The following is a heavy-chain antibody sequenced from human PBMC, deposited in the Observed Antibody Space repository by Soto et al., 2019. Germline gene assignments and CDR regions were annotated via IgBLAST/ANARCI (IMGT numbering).Heavy chain of an antibody. CDR1: GFTFSRYW. J-gene: IGHJ3*02. Sequence: GGSLRLSCAASGFTFSRYWMSWVRQAPGKGLEWVANIKQDGSEKYYVDFVKGRFTISRDNAKNSLYLQMNSLRAEDTAVYYCAREYMEQLVTENDAFDIWGQGTMVTVSS. CDR2: IKQDGSEK. CDR3: AREYMEQLVTENDAFDI. D-gene: IGHD6-6*01. V-gene: IGHV3-7*01.